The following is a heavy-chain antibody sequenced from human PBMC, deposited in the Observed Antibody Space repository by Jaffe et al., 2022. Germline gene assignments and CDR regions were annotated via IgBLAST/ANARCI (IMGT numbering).Heavy chain of an antibody. D-gene: IGHD2-21*01. Sequence: QLQLQESGPGLVKPSETLSLTCTVSGGSISSSSHYWGWIRQPPGKGLEWIGSIYYSGSTHYNPSLKSRVTISVDTSKNQFSLKLSSVTAAGADTAVYYCARSTFQFSRFDYWGQGTLVTVSS. CDR2: IYYSGST. CDR3: ARSTFQFSRFDY. CDR1: GGSISSSSHY. V-gene: IGHV4-39*01. J-gene: IGHJ4*02.